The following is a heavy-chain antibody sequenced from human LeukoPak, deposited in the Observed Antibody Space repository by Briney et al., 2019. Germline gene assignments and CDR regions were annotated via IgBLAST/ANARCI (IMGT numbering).Heavy chain of an antibody. D-gene: IGHD3-22*01. V-gene: IGHV3-33*01. CDR2: IWYDGSNK. J-gene: IGHJ4*02. CDR3: ARDMGYYDT. Sequence: PGGSLTLSCAASGFTFSNNGMHWGRQATGKRMEWVAIIWYDGSNKYYADSVKGRFTISRDNSKNTLYLQMNSLRAEDTAVYYCARDMGYYDTWGQGTLVTVSS. CDR1: GFTFSNNG.